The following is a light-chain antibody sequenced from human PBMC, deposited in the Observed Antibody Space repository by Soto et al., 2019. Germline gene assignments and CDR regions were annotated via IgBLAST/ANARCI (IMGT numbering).Light chain of an antibody. V-gene: IGKV1-9*01. CDR1: HGISSS. CDR2: AAS. CDR3: QHLTSYFPWT. Sequence: IQLTQSPSSLSASVGDRVTITCRASHGISSSLAWYQQKPGKAPNLLIYAASTLRSGVPSRFSGSGSGTYFTLTISSLQPEDFATYYCQHLTSYFPWTFGQGTKVEMK. J-gene: IGKJ1*01.